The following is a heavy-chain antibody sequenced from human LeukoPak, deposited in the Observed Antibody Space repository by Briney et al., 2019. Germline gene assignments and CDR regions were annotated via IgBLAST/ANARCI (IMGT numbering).Heavy chain of an antibody. CDR2: IYYSGST. V-gene: IGHV4-59*01. J-gene: IGHJ6*03. D-gene: IGHD4-11*01. CDR3: ARGPTVSDMDV. Sequence: SETLSLTCTVSGGSISSYYWSWIRQPPGKGLEWIGYIYYSGSTNYNPSLKSRVTISVDTSKNQFSLKLNSVTAADTAVYYCARGPTVSDMDVWGKGTTVTVSS. CDR1: GGSISSYY.